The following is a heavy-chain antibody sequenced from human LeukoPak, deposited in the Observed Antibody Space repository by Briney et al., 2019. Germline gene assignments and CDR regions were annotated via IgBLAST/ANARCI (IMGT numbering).Heavy chain of an antibody. J-gene: IGHJ6*02. CDR3: ARAQAYYCYYGMDA. CDR1: GFTFSSYW. V-gene: IGHV3-7*01. CDR2: IKQDGSEK. Sequence: GGSLRLSCAASGFTFSSYWMSWVRQAPGKGLEWVANIKQDGSEKYYVDSVKGRFTISRDNAKNSLYLQMNSLRAEDTAVYYCARAQAYYCYYGMDAWGQGTTVTVSS.